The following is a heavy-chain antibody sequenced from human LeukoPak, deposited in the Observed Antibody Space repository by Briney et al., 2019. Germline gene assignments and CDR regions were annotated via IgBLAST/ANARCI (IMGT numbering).Heavy chain of an antibody. V-gene: IGHV3-74*01. D-gene: IGHD3-22*01. J-gene: IGHJ4*02. CDR1: GFTFSNYW. CDR3: ARGGLFKYYFDY. CDR2: INGDGSST. Sequence: GGSLRLSCAASGFTFSNYWMHWVRQARGKGLVWVSRINGDGSSTNYADSVKGRFTISRDNAKNTVYLQMNSLRAEDTAVYYCARGGLFKYYFDYWGQGTLVTVSS.